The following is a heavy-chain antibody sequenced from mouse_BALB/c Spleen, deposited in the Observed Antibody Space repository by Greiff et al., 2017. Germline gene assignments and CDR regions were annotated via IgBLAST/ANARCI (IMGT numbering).Heavy chain of an antibody. CDR2: ISNGGGST. J-gene: IGHJ4*01. CDR3: ARHPLHYGNWMDY. Sequence: EVKLMESGGGLVQPGGSLKLSCAASGFTFSSYTMSWVRQTPEKRLEWVAYISNGGGSTYYPDTVKGRFTISRDNAKNTLYLQMSSLKSEDTAMYYCARHPLHYGNWMDYWGQGTSVTVSS. V-gene: IGHV5-12-2*01. CDR1: GFTFSSYT. D-gene: IGHD2-1*01.